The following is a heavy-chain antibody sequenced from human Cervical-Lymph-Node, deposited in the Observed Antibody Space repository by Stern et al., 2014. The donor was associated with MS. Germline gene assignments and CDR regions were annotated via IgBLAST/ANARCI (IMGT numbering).Heavy chain of an antibody. CDR1: GYTFTSYG. J-gene: IGHJ6*02. CDR2: ISADNGNP. D-gene: IGHD5-12*01. Sequence: VQLEESGAEVKKPGASVKVSCKASGYTFTSYGITWVRQAPGQGLEWMGWISADNGNPSYAQKLQGRVTMTTDTSTSTASMEVRSLRSDDTAVYYCARGRGSAGMDVWGQGTTVTVSS. V-gene: IGHV1-18*01. CDR3: ARGRGSAGMDV.